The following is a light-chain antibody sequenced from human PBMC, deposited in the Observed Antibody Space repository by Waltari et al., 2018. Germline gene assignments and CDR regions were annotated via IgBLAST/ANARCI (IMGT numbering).Light chain of an antibody. CDR3: QQYNNWPRT. CDR1: QSVSSN. Sequence: EIVMTQYPATLSVSPGERAPLSCRASQSVSSNLAWYQQKPGQAPRLLIYGASTRATGIPARFSGSGSGTEFTLTISSLQSEDFAVYYCQQYNNWPRTFGQGTKVEIK. V-gene: IGKV3-15*01. CDR2: GAS. J-gene: IGKJ1*01.